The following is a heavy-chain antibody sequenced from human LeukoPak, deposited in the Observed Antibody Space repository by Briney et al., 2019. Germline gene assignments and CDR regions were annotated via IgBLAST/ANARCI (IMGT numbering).Heavy chain of an antibody. V-gene: IGHV4-59*01. D-gene: IGHD3-10*01. Sequence: SETLFLTCTVSGGSISSYYWSWIRQPPGKGLEWIGYIYYSGSTNYNPSLKSRVTISVDTSKNQFSLKLSSVTAADTAVYYCARVSITMVRGVIFYYYGMDVWGQGTTVTVSS. CDR3: ARVSITMVRGVIFYYYGMDV. CDR1: GGSISSYY. CDR2: IYYSGST. J-gene: IGHJ6*02.